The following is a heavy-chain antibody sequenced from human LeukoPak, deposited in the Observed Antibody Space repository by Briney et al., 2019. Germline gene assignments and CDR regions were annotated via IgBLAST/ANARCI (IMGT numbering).Heavy chain of an antibody. J-gene: IGHJ6*03. CDR1: GYTFTSYY. D-gene: IGHD3-10*01. Sequence: ASVKVSCKASGYTFTSYYIHWVRQAPGQGLEWMGLINPSAGSTNYAQTFQGRVTMTRDTSTSTVYMELSSLRSEDTAVYYCPRGPSITLIRGGQWYYYMDVWGQGTMVTVSS. CDR2: INPSAGST. V-gene: IGHV1-46*01. CDR3: PRGPSITLIRGGQWYYYMDV.